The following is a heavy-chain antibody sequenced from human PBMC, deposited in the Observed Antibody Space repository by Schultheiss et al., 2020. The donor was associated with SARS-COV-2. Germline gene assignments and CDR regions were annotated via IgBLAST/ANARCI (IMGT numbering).Heavy chain of an antibody. D-gene: IGHD3-22*01. CDR1: GGSFSGYY. J-gene: IGHJ4*02. CDR3: AREVGRYYYDSSGYVDFDY. CDR2: INHSGST. V-gene: IGHV4-34*01. Sequence: GSLRLSCAVYGGSFSGYYWSWIRQPPGKGLELIGEINHSGSTNYNPSLKSRVTISVDTSKNQFSLKLSSVTAADTAVYYCAREVGRYYYDSSGYVDFDYWGQGTLVTVSS.